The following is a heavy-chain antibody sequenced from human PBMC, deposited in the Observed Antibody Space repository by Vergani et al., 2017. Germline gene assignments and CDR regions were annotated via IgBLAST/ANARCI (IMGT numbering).Heavy chain of an antibody. Sequence: EVQLVESGGGLVKPGGSLRLSCAASGFTFSSYSMNWVRQAPGKGLEWVSSISSSSSYIYYADSVKGRFTISRDNAKNSLYLQMNSLRAEDTAVYYCARVSSSWYFYGMDDWGQGTTVTVSS. CDR2: ISSSSSYI. CDR1: GFTFSSYS. J-gene: IGHJ6*02. V-gene: IGHV3-21*01. D-gene: IGHD6-13*01. CDR3: ARVSSSWYFYGMDD.